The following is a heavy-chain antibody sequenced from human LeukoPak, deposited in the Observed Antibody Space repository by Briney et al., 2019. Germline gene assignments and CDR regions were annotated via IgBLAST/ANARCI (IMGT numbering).Heavy chain of an antibody. Sequence: PGGSLRLSCAASGFTFSFYEMNWVRQAPGKGLEWVSHISGSGRTIYYADSVKGRFTISRDNAKNTLYLQMNSLRAEDTAVYYCAKRGYSYGHDAFDIWGQGTMVTVSS. CDR1: GFTFSFYE. CDR2: ISGSGRTI. J-gene: IGHJ3*02. D-gene: IGHD5-18*01. V-gene: IGHV3-48*03. CDR3: AKRGYSYGHDAFDI.